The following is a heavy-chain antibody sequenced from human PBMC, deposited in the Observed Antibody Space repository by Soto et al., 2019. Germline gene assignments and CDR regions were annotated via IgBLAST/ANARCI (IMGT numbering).Heavy chain of an antibody. D-gene: IGHD2-21*02. J-gene: IGHJ4*02. CDR1: GASINSGGYY. CDR2: IYYSGTT. V-gene: IGHV4-31*03. CDR3: ARGLIVMLAGIEELINSHFDS. Sequence: SETLSLTCTVSGASINSGGYYWSWIRQHPGKGLEWIGFIYYSGTTYYNPSLKSRVTTSVDTSKNQFSLRLSSVTAADTAVYYCARGLIVMLAGIEELINSHFDSWGQGTLVTVSS.